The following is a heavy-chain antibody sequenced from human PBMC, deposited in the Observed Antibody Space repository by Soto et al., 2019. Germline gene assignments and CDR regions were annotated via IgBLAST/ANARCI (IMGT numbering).Heavy chain of an antibody. CDR1: GGSISSSYYY. V-gene: IGHV4-39*01. J-gene: IGHJ6*03. CDR3: ARQAGAFGYYMDV. Sequence: SEILSLTCTVSGGSISSSYYYWGWIRQSPGKGLEWIGAIYYTGTTYYNPPLQSRATISVDTSKNQFSLKMSSVTAADTAVYFCARQAGAFGYYMDVWGKGPTVTVSS. CDR2: IYYTGTT. D-gene: IGHD3-16*01.